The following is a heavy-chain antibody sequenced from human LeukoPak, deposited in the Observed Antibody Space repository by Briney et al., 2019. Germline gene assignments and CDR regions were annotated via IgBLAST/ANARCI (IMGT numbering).Heavy chain of an antibody. V-gene: IGHV4-4*07. CDR3: ARDHDFWSGYYTLYYGMDV. Sequence: SETLSLTCTVSGGSISSYYWSWIRQPAGKGLEWIGRIYTSGSTNYNPSLKSRVTMSVDTSKNQFSLKLSSVTAADTAVYYCARDHDFWSGYYTLYYGMDVWGQGTSVTVSS. D-gene: IGHD3-3*01. CDR2: IYTSGST. J-gene: IGHJ6*02. CDR1: GGSISSYY.